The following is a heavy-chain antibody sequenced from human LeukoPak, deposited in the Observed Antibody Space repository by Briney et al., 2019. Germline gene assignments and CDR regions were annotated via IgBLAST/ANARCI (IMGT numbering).Heavy chain of an antibody. CDR2: ISAYNGNT. Sequence: ASVKVSCKASGYTFTSYGISWVRQAPGQGLEWMGWISAYNGNTNYAQKLQGRVTMTTDTSTSTAYMGLRSLRSDDTAVYYCARDIDYGDYLDYWGQGTLVTVSS. V-gene: IGHV1-18*01. CDR3: ARDIDYGDYLDY. J-gene: IGHJ4*02. CDR1: GYTFTSYG. D-gene: IGHD4-17*01.